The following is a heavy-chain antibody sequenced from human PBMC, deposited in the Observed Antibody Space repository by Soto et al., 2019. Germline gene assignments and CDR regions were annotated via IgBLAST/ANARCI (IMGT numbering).Heavy chain of an antibody. CDR3: AREQYNWKL. V-gene: IGHV4-59*01. J-gene: IGHJ4*02. Sequence: SETLSLTCSVSGVSITRYYWTWIRHSPGKGLEWIGYVYHTGNTYYNPSLKSRVTISLDTSKNQVSLRLRSVTAADTAVYYCAREQYNWKLWGQGTLVTVSS. CDR1: GVSITRYY. D-gene: IGHD1-20*01. CDR2: VYHTGNT.